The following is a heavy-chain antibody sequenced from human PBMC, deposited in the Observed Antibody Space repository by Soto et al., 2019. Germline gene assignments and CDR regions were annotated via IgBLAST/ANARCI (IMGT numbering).Heavy chain of an antibody. J-gene: IGHJ4*02. CDR3: VKDGGYCSSSACYAPRNHYFDS. V-gene: IGHV3-7*03. CDR1: GFTFSDYW. CDR2: IKFDGSEK. D-gene: IGHD2-2*01. Sequence: LRLSCEASGFTFSDYWMSWVRQAPGKGPEWVANIKFDGSEKQYVDSVRGRFTISRDNSRSSLSLQMNSLRAGDTAVYYCVKDGGYCSSSACYAPRNHYFDSWGQGTLVTVSS.